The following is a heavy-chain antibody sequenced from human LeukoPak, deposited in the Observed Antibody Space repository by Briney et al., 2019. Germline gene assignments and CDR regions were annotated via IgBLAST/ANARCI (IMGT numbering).Heavy chain of an antibody. CDR1: GGTFSSYA. CDR2: IIPIFGTA. CDR3: ARGSMITFGGVIATNTLFDY. J-gene: IGHJ4*02. Sequence: ASVKVSCKASGGTFSSYAISWVRQAPGQGLEWMGGIIPIFGTANYAQKFQGRVTITADESTSTAYMELSSLRSEDMAVYYCARGSMITFGGVIATNTLFDYWGQGTLVTVSS. D-gene: IGHD3-16*02. V-gene: IGHV1-69*13.